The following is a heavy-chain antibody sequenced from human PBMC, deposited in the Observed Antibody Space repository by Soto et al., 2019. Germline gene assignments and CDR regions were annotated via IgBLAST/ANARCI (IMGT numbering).Heavy chain of an antibody. J-gene: IGHJ4*01. CDR2: IKQDGSER. CDR3: ARVAYGNGWIFDY. Sequence: GSLRLSCAASGFTFSNYWMSWVRQAPGKGLEWVANIKQDGSERYYVDSVKGRFTVSRDNAKNSLQLQMSSLRDEDTAIYLCARVAYGNGWIFDYWGQGTLVTVS. D-gene: IGHD6-19*01. CDR1: GFTFSNYW. V-gene: IGHV3-7*01.